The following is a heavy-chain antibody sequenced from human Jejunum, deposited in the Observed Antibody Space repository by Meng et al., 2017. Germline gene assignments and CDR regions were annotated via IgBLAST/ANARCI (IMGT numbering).Heavy chain of an antibody. Sequence: EVQLVESGGGLVQSGGSLRLSCAPSGFTFSSYWMHWVRQAAGKGLVGVSRISGDGSSTTYADSVKGRFTISRDNAKNTLYLEMNSLRAEDTAVYYCVRATSWNYITFDSWGQGTLVTVSS. CDR2: ISGDGSST. D-gene: IGHD1-7*01. V-gene: IGHV3-74*01. CDR3: VRATSWNYITFDS. J-gene: IGHJ4*02. CDR1: GFTFSSYW.